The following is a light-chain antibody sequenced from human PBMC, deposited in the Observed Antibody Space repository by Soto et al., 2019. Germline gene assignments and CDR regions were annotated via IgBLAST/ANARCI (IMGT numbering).Light chain of an antibody. Sequence: EIVMTQSPATLSVSPGERATLSCRASQSVSSNLAWYQQKPGQAPRLLIYGASTRATGIPARFSGSGSGTEFTLNISSLQSEYFAVYYCQQYNNWPWTFGQGTKVEIK. V-gene: IGKV3-15*01. CDR3: QQYNNWPWT. J-gene: IGKJ1*01. CDR2: GAS. CDR1: QSVSSN.